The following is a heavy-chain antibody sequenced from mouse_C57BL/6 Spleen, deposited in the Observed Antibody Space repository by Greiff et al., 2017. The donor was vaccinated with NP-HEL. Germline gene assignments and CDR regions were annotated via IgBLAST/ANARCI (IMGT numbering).Heavy chain of an antibody. D-gene: IGHD2-14*01. J-gene: IGHJ2*01. CDR1: GYTFTDYE. CDR3: TRPNRYFDY. V-gene: IGHV1-15*01. CDR2: IDPETGGT. Sequence: VQLQESGAELVRPGASVTLSCKASGYTFTDYEMHWVKQTPVHGLEWIGAIDPETGGTAYNQKFKGKAILTADKSSSTAYMELRSLTSEDSAVYYCTRPNRYFDYWGQGTTLTVSS.